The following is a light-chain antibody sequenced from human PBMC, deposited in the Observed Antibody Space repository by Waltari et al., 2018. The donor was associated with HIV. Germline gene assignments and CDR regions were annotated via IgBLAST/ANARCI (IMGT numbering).Light chain of an antibody. CDR2: DAS. V-gene: IGKV3D-15*01. CDR1: QNITNK. J-gene: IGKJ1*01. Sequence: EVVLTQAPSTLSVSLGEGAALSGGASQNITNKLGWYQQKAGQAPRLLIYDASRRATAIPDRFSGSGSGTEFNLTISRLVFEDVAVYVCQQYKYWPETFGQGTKVEIK. CDR3: QQYKYWPET.